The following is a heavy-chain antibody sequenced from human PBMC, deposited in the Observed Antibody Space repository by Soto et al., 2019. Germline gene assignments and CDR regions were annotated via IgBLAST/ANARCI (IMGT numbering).Heavy chain of an antibody. CDR3: ARGEDYGGNSHFDY. D-gene: IGHD4-17*01. J-gene: IGHJ4*02. CDR2: INHSGST. CDR1: GGSFSGYY. V-gene: IGHV4-34*01. Sequence: SETLSLTCAVYGGSFSGYYWSWIRQPPGKGLEWIGEINHSGSTNYNPSLKSRVTISVDTSKNQFSLKLSSVTAADTAVYYCARGEDYGGNSHFDYWAREPWSPSPQ.